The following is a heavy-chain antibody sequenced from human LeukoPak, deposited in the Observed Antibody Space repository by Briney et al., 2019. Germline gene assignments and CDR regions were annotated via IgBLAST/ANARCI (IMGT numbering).Heavy chain of an antibody. D-gene: IGHD4-17*01. V-gene: IGHV4-59*08. Sequence: SETLSLTCTVSGVSISSYYWSWIRQPPGKGLEWIGYIFYSGNTIYNPSLRSRVTISADTSKNHFSLRLRSVTAADTAVYFCARCMSELDYGDYAYYYHMDVWGKGTTVTVSS. CDR3: ARCMSELDYGDYAYYYHMDV. CDR1: GVSISSYY. J-gene: IGHJ6*04. CDR2: IFYSGNT.